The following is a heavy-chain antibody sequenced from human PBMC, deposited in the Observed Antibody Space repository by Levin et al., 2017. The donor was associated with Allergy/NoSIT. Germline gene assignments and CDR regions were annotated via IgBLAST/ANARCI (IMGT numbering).Heavy chain of an antibody. V-gene: IGHV5-51*01. CDR2: IYPGDSDT. CDR3: ARVDILTGYTYYYMDV. J-gene: IGHJ6*03. CDR1: GSSFTSYW. D-gene: IGHD3-9*01. Sequence: GGSLRLSCKGSGSSFTSYWIGWVRQMPGKGLEWMGIIYPGDSDTRYSPSFQGQVTISADKSISTAYLQWSSLKASDTAMYYCARVDILTGYTYYYMDVWGKGTTVTVSS.